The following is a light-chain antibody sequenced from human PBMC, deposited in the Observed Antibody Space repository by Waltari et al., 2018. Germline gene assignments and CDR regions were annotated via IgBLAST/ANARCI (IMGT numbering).Light chain of an antibody. V-gene: IGLV5-45*01. CDR1: SDINVRLSK. Sequence: QAVLTQPASLSASPGASASLTCTFRSDINVRLSKIYWYQQRPGSPPQFLLKNKPDSTIQLGSGVPSRFSASKDTSANAFILLISGIQSEDEADYYCMILYNNAVVFGGGTNLTVL. CDR3: MILYNNAVV. CDR2: NKPDSTI. J-gene: IGLJ3*02.